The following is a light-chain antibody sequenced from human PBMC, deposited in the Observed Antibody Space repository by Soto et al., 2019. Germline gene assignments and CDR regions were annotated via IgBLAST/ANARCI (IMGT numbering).Light chain of an antibody. Sequence: EIVVTQSPATLSVSPGERATLSFRASQSVSSNFAWYQQKPGQAPRLLIYGASTRASGLPARFSGSGSGTEFTLTISSLQSEDFAVYYCQQYYNWPPRITFGQGTRLEIK. J-gene: IGKJ5*01. CDR1: QSVSSN. CDR2: GAS. CDR3: QQYYNWPPRIT. V-gene: IGKV3-15*01.